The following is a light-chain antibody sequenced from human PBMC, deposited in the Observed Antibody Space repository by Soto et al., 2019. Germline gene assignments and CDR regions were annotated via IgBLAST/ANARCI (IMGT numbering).Light chain of an antibody. V-gene: IGKV3-11*01. CDR1: QSVSSY. Sequence: EIVLTQSPATLSLSPGERATLSCRASQSVSSYLAWYQQRPGQAPRLLIYGASIRATGIPARFSGSGSGTDFTLTISSLEAEDFAVYYCQQRTDLPRTFGQGPRLEIK. CDR3: QQRTDLPRT. J-gene: IGKJ5*01. CDR2: GAS.